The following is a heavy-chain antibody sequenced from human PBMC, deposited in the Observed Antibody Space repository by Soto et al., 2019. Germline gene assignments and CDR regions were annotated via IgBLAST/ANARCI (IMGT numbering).Heavy chain of an antibody. J-gene: IGHJ4*02. CDR2: INPNSGGT. D-gene: IGHD3-10*01. V-gene: IGHV1-2*04. CDR1: GYTFTGYY. Sequence: GASVKISCKASGYTFTGYYMHWVRQAPGQGLEWMGWINPNSGGTNYAQKFQGWVTMTRDTSISTAYMELSRLRSDDTAVYYCARAGFGELLGVRYWGQGTLVTVSS. CDR3: ARAGFGELLGVRY.